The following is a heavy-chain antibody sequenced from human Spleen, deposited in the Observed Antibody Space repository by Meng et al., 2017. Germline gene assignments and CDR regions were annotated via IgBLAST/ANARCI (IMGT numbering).Heavy chain of an antibody. D-gene: IGHD5-18*01. J-gene: IGHJ6*02. CDR1: EFSIRDYY. CDR3: AREHIVEYSFFYGMDV. Sequence: GESLKISCSASEFSIRDYYMSWVRQAPGKGLEWLSYINSGDGVIFYADSVKGRFTISRDNAKNSLYLQMNSLRTEDSAVYYCAREHIVEYSFFYGMDVWGQGTTVTVSS. CDR2: INSGDGVI. V-gene: IGHV3-11*01.